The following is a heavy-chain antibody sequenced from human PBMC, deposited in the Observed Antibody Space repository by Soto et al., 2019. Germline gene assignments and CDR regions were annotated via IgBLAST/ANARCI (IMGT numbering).Heavy chain of an antibody. CDR3: ARLSEDSSGWYGTYYDY. CDR2: IYYSGST. J-gene: IGHJ4*02. CDR1: GGSIGSGGYY. Sequence: SETLSLTCTVSGGSIGSGGYYWSWIRQHPGKGLEWIGYIYYSGSTYYNPSLKSRVTISVDTSKNQFSLKLSSVTAADTAVYYCARLSEDSSGWYGTYYDYWGQGTLVTVSS. D-gene: IGHD6-19*01. V-gene: IGHV4-31*03.